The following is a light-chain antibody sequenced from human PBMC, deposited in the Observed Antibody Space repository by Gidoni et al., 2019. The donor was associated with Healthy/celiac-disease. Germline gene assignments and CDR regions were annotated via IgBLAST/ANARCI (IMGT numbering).Light chain of an antibody. CDR1: QGLSLSIGYNY. V-gene: IGKV2-28*01. CDR2: LGS. Sequence: DIVMTQSPLSLPVTPGEPASISCRSSQGLSLSIGYNYLDWYLQKPGQSPQLLIYLGSNRDSGVPDRFSGSGSGTDFTLKISRVDAEDVGVYYCMQALQTPLLTFGGGTKVEIK. J-gene: IGKJ4*01. CDR3: MQALQTPLLT.